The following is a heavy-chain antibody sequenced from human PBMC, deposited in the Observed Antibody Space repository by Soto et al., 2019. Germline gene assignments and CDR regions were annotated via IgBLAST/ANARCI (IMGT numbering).Heavy chain of an antibody. J-gene: IGHJ6*02. CDR1: GYTFTSYG. V-gene: IGHV1-18*01. CDR2: ISAYNGNT. CDR3: ARTYYDILTGYSYHWMDV. D-gene: IGHD3-9*01. Sequence: QVQLVQSGAEVKKPGASVKVSCKASGYTFTSYGISWVRQAPGQGLEWMGWISAYNGNTNYAQKLQGRVTMTTDTSTSTAYMELRSLRSDDTAVYYCARTYYDILTGYSYHWMDVWGQGATVTVSS.